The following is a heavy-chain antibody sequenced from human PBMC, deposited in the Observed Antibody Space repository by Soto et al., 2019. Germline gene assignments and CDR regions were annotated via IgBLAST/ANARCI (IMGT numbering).Heavy chain of an antibody. CDR2: MYHSGNT. CDR1: GGSISSNY. CDR3: ASSKYDVVAGSVWFDP. J-gene: IGHJ5*02. D-gene: IGHD2-21*01. V-gene: IGHV4-59*04. Sequence: SETLSLTCTVSGGSISSNYWTWIRQPPGQGLEWIGYMYHSGNTYYNPSLKGRVTISLDHSRNQFSLRLNSVTAADTAVYFCASSKYDVVAGSVWFDPWGQGTLVTVSS.